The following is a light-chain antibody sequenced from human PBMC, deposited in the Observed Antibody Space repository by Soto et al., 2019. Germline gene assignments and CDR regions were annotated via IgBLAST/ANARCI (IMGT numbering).Light chain of an antibody. J-gene: IGKJ1*01. Sequence: EIVLTQSPATLSLSPGERATLSCRASQSVSSYLAWYQQKPGQAPRLLIYDASNRATGIPARFSGSGSGTDFTLTISSLEPEDFAVYYCQQRSFPTWTLGQGTKVDIK. CDR1: QSVSSY. CDR3: QQRSFPTWT. V-gene: IGKV3-11*01. CDR2: DAS.